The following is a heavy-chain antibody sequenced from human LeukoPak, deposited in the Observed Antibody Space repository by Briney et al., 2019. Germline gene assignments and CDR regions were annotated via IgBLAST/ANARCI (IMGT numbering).Heavy chain of an antibody. CDR1: GFTFSSYS. Sequence: GGSLRLSCAASGFTFSSYSMNWVRQAPGQGLEWDSSISSSSSYIYYADSVKGRFTISRDNAKNSLYLQMNSLRAEDTAVYYCARDRRDYMDVWGKGTTVTISS. CDR3: ARDRRDYMDV. CDR2: ISSSSSYI. V-gene: IGHV3-21*01. J-gene: IGHJ6*03.